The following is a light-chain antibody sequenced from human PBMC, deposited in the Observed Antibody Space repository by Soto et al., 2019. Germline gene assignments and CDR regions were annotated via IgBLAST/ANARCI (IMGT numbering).Light chain of an antibody. CDR3: QQANSFPLS. CDR1: QGVSRW. CDR2: AAS. J-gene: IGKJ4*01. Sequence: DIQMTQSPSSLSASIGDRVSITCRASQGVSRWIAWYQQKPGKAPKLLIYAASSLESGVPSRFSGSGSGTDFTLAINSLQPEDFATYYCQQANSFPLSFGGGTKVDIK. V-gene: IGKV1D-12*01.